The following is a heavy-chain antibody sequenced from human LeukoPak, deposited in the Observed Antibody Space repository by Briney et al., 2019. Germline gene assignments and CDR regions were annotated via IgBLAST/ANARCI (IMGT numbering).Heavy chain of an antibody. CDR3: ARVGYRYVINDWSRTGLGAYPTKYYYHMDV. V-gene: IGHV4-34*01. D-gene: IGHD5-18*01. J-gene: IGHJ6*03. Sequence: PSETLSLTCAVYGGSFSDYYWSWIRQPPGKGLEWIGEINPRGSTNYSPSLKSRVTISVDTSKKQFSLKLSSVAAADTAVYFCARVGYRYVINDWSRTGLGAYPTKYYYHMDVWDKGTTVTVSS. CDR1: GGSFSDYY. CDR2: INPRGST.